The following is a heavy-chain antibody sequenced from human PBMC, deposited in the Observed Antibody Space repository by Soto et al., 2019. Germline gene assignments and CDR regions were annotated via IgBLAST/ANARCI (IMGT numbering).Heavy chain of an antibody. Sequence: ASVKVSGKASGYTVTSYGISWVRQAPGQELGWMRWMSAYQGNTNYPHNPQGRGTMTTDTSTSTAYMQLRSLRTDDTAVYYSTRDCAGRYYPSVQAYWGQGTLVTVSS. CDR1: GYTVTSYG. J-gene: IGHJ4*02. V-gene: IGHV1-18*04. CDR3: TRDCAGRYYPSVQAY. CDR2: MSAYQGNT. D-gene: IGHD3-10*02.